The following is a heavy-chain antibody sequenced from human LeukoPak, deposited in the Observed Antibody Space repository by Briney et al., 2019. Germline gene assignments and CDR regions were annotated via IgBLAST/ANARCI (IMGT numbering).Heavy chain of an antibody. V-gene: IGHV3-74*01. CDR2: INSDGSTT. CDR3: ASSIRPFDY. CDR1: GFTFSSYW. J-gene: IGHJ4*02. Sequence: GGSLRPSCAASGFTFSSYWMHWVRQVPGKGLVWVSRINSDGSTTSYADSVKGRFTISRDNAKNTLYLQMNSLRAEDTAVYYCASSIRPFDYWGQGTLVTVSS.